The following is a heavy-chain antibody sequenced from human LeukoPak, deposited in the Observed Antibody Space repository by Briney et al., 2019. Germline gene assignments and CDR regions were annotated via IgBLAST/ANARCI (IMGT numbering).Heavy chain of an antibody. CDR2: IKQDGSEK. D-gene: IGHD1-1*01. CDR1: GFTFSSYW. Sequence: GGSLRLSCAASGFTFSSYWMSWVRQAPGKGLEWVANIKQDGSEKYYVDSVKGRFTISRDNAKNSLYLQTNSLRAEDTAVYYCASNNWNDDRIDYWGQGTLVTVSS. V-gene: IGHV3-7*01. CDR3: ASNNWNDDRIDY. J-gene: IGHJ4*02.